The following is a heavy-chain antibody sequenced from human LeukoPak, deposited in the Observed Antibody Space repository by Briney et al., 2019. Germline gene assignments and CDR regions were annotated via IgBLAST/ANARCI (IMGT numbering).Heavy chain of an antibody. CDR3: SIDTFGRDDY. Sequence: GGSLRLSCAASGFTFSSYSMNWVRQAPGKGLVWVSRINPDGSGTNYADSVKGRFTISRDNAKNTLYLQMHSLRAEDTAVYYCSIDTFGRDDYWGQGTLVTVSS. CDR1: GFTFSSYS. D-gene: IGHD3-10*01. V-gene: IGHV3-74*01. J-gene: IGHJ4*02. CDR2: INPDGSGT.